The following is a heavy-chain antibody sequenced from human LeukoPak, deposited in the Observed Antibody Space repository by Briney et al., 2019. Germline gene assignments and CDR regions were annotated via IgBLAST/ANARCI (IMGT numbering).Heavy chain of an antibody. CDR2: IYYSGST. CDR3: ARVTSLDDFWSGYNWFDP. CDR1: GGSISSYY. J-gene: IGHJ5*02. V-gene: IGHV4-59*01. Sequence: SEALSLTCTVSGGSISSYYWSWIRQPPGKGLEWIGYIYYSGSTNYNPSLKSRVTISVDTSKNQFSLKLSSVTAADTAVYYCARVTSLDDFWSGYNWFDPWGQGTLVTVSS. D-gene: IGHD3-3*01.